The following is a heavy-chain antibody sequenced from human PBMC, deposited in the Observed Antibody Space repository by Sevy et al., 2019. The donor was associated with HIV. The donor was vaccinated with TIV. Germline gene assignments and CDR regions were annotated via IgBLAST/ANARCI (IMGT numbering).Heavy chain of an antibody. J-gene: IGHJ3*01. V-gene: IGHV6-1*01. CDR2: TYYRSHGCKWFN. CDR1: GDSVSSNSAA. Sequence: SQTISLTCDISGDSVSSNSAAWNWIRQSPSRGLEWLGRTYYRSHGCKWFNDYALSVKSRINISPDTSRNQFFLQLTSVSPEDMAVYYCVKSLPRGGQGSDTFDVWAQGTMVTVSS. D-gene: IGHD3-16*01. CDR3: VKSLPRGGQGSDTFDV.